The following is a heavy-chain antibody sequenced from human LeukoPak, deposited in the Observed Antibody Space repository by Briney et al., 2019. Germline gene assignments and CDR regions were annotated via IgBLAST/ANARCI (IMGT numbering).Heavy chain of an antibody. CDR1: GFTFSIYG. V-gene: IGHV3-23*01. CDR3: AKDLSVAARPIFDY. J-gene: IGHJ4*02. D-gene: IGHD6-6*01. Sequence: GGSLRLSCAASGFTFSIYGMSWVRQAPGRGLEWVSVISGSGDYTYYADSVKGRFTISGDNSKNTLYLQMNSLRAEDTAVYYCAKDLSVAARPIFDYWGQGTLVTVSS. CDR2: ISGSGDYT.